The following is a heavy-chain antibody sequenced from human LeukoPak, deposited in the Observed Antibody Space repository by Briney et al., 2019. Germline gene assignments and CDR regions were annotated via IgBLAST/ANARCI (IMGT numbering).Heavy chain of an antibody. D-gene: IGHD6-19*01. CDR1: GYSISSGYY. CDR2: IYHSGST. CDR3: ARGGAAVAAPGRVYYYYYYMDV. Sequence: SETLSLTCTVSGYSISSGYYWGWIRQPPGKGLEWIGSIYHSGSTYYNPSLKSRVTISVDTSKNQFSLKLSSVTAADTAVYYCARGGAAVAAPGRVYYYYYYMDVWGKGTTVTISS. J-gene: IGHJ6*03. V-gene: IGHV4-38-2*02.